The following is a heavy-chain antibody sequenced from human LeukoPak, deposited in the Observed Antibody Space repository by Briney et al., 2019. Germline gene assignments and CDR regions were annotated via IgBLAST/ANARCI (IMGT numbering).Heavy chain of an antibody. D-gene: IGHD2-15*01. CDR2: IGWNSGFI. CDR3: AKDAVFNRPTYCSGGSCDGPPPI. CDR1: GFTFDDYA. Sequence: PGGSLRLSCAASGFTFDDYAMHWVRQAPGKGLEWVSGIGWNSGFIGYADSVKGRFTISRDNAKNSLYLQMNSLRAEDTAVYYCAKDAVFNRPTYCSGGSCDGPPPIWGQGTMVTVSS. J-gene: IGHJ3*02. V-gene: IGHV3-9*01.